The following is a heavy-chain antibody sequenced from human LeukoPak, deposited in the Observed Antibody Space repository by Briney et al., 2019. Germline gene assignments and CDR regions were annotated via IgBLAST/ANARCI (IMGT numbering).Heavy chain of an antibody. Sequence: SVKVSCKASGGTFSSYAISWVRQAPGQGLEWMGRIIPILGIANYAQKFQGRVTITADKSTSTAYMELRSLRSDDTAVYYCARDERRISDSSSWSNDYWGQGTLVTVSS. J-gene: IGHJ4*02. CDR2: IIPILGIA. CDR3: ARDERRISDSSSWSNDY. CDR1: GGTFSSYA. D-gene: IGHD6-13*01. V-gene: IGHV1-69*04.